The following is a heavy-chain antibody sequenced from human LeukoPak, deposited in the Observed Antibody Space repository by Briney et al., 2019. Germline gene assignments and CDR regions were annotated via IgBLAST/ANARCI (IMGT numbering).Heavy chain of an antibody. Sequence: GSLRLSCAASGFTFSSYWMHWIRQPPGKGMEWIGHVFYSGSTTYNPSLKSRVTISVDRSKNQFSLKLISVTAADTAVYYCAREFCGGGSCGWFDPWGQGTLVTVSS. J-gene: IGHJ5*02. CDR2: VFYSGST. CDR1: GFTFSSYW. V-gene: IGHV4-59*01. D-gene: IGHD2-21*01. CDR3: AREFCGGGSCGWFDP.